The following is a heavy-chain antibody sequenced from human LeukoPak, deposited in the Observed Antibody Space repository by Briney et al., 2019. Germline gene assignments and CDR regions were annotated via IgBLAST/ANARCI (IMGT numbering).Heavy chain of an antibody. CDR1: GGSFSGYY. D-gene: IGHD5-18*01. J-gene: IGHJ4*02. V-gene: IGHV4-34*01. CDR2: INHSGST. Sequence: SETLSLTCAVYGGSFSGYYWSWIRQPPGKGLEWIGEINHSGSTNYNPSLKSRVTISVDTSKNQFSLKLSSVTAADTAVYYCARGMNTAMVPFDYWGQGTLVTVSS. CDR3: ARGMNTAMVPFDY.